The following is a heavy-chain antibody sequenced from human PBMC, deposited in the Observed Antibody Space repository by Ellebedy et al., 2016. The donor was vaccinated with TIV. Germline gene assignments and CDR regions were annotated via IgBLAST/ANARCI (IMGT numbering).Heavy chain of an antibody. CDR1: GFTFSDSV. J-gene: IGHJ3*02. CDR3: VRGWYSSGHCDVFAM. V-gene: IGHV3-30*03. D-gene: IGHD6-19*01. CDR2: ISVDGRAV. Sequence: GGSLRLSXVGFGFTFSDSVMHWVRQDPGKGLDWVAGISVDGRAVRYPDSVKGRFTISRDNAQNTVYLQMNSLRLEDTAVCYCVRGWYSSGHCDVFAMWGQGTIVTVSS.